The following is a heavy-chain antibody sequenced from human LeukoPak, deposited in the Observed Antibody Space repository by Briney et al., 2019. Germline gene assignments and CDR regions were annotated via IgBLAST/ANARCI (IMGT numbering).Heavy chain of an antibody. CDR2: IYRSGNA. CDR3: ARVAFDSLRGLYKFDY. J-gene: IGHJ4*02. CDR1: GFSISNGYF. Sequence: SETLSLTCSVSGFSISNGYFWGWIRRPPGKGLEWIGTIYRSGNAYYNPSLKSRVTISVDTSKNQFSLKLLSVTAADTAVYYCARVAFDSLRGLYKFDYWGQGTLASVSS. V-gene: IGHV4-38-2*02. D-gene: IGHD3-10*01.